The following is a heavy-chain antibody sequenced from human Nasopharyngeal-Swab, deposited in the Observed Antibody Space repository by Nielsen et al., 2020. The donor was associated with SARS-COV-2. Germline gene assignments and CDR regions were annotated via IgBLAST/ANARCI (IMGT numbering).Heavy chain of an antibody. CDR2: ISYDGSNK. V-gene: IGHV3-30*18. Sequence: GESLKISCAASGFTFSSYGMHWVRQAPGKGLEWVAVISYDGSNKYYADSVKGRFTISRDNSKNTLYLQMNSLRAEDTAVYYCAKDYSSSSHYWGQGTLVTVSS. J-gene: IGHJ4*02. CDR3: AKDYSSSSHY. CDR1: GFTFSSYG. D-gene: IGHD6-13*01.